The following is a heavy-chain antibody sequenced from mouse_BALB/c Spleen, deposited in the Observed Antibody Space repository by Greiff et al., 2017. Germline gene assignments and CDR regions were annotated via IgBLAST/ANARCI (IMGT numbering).Heavy chain of an antibody. D-gene: IGHD1-1*01. CDR3: ERGAVVAKDVRYFDY. V-gene: IGHV5-17*02. Sequence: EVHLVESGGGLVQPGGSRKLSCAASGFTFSSFGMHWVRQAPAKGLEWVAYISSGSGTIYYADTVKGRCTISRDNPKNTMFLQMTSLRSEDTAMYNCERGAVVAKDVRYFDYWGQGTTLTVSA. CDR2: ISSGSGTI. J-gene: IGHJ2*01. CDR1: GFTFSSFG.